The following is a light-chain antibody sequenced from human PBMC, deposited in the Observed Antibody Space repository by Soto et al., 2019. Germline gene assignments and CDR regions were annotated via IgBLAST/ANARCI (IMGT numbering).Light chain of an antibody. CDR2: DVS. J-gene: IGLJ1*01. CDR1: SSDVGRYNY. CDR3: CSYVGNFIFV. Sequence: QSVLTQPRSVSGSPGQSITISCTGTSSDVGRYNYVSWFQQYPGKAPRLMIYDVSGRPSGVPDRFSGSKSGNTASLTISGLQADDEADYYCCSYVGNFIFVFGTGTK. V-gene: IGLV2-11*01.